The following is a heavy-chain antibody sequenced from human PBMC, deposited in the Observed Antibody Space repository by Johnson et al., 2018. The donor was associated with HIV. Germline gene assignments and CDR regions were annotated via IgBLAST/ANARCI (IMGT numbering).Heavy chain of an antibody. V-gene: IGHV3-7*01. Sequence: VQLVESGGDLVQPGGSLRLSCAASGFTFSSYWMSWVRQAPGKGLEWVANIKQDGSEKYYVDSVKGRFTISRDNAKNSLYLQMNSLRPEDTAVYYCARDPAAAALRAFDIWGQGTMVTVSS. CDR1: GFTFSSYW. CDR2: IKQDGSEK. CDR3: ARDPAAAALRAFDI. J-gene: IGHJ3*02. D-gene: IGHD6-13*01.